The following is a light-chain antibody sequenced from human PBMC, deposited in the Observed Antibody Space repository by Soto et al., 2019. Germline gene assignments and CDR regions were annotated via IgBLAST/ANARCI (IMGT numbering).Light chain of an antibody. Sequence: PGESANLPFRASPSVISYLAWYQQKPAQAPTLLIHAASTRATGIPARFSGSGSGTDFTLTISSLEPEDFAVYYCQQRSDSPITFGPGTEVDIK. CDR3: QQRSDSPIT. CDR1: PSVISY. V-gene: IGKV3-11*01. CDR2: AAS. J-gene: IGKJ3*01.